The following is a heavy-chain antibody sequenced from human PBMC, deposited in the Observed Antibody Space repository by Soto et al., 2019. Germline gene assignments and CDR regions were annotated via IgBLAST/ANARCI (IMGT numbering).Heavy chain of an antibody. CDR3: AHTGHLVDAFDF. Sequence: QITLKESAPTLVKPTETLTLTCAFSGFSLNSDEVGVGCIRQPPGKALECLALLYGNGDTRFSPSLKSRLTITKDTSANLVVLSLANVDPVDTATYYCAHTGHLVDAFDFWGQGTLVTVSS. D-gene: IGHD1-1*01. CDR2: LYGNGDT. V-gene: IGHV2-5*01. CDR1: GFSLNSDEVG. J-gene: IGHJ3*01.